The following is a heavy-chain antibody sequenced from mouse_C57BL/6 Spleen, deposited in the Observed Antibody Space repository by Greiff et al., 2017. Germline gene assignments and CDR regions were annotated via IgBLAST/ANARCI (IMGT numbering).Heavy chain of an antibody. J-gene: IGHJ4*01. CDR3: ARGAAGGSGALED. CDR2: IFPGSGST. Sequence: QVQLQQSGPELVRPGASVKISCKASGYTFTSYWMHWVRQRPGQGLEWIGEIFPGSGSTYYNEKFKGKATLTADTSFSTAYMQLSSLPSEDSAVYFCARGAAGGSGALEDWGQGTTVTVSS. CDR1: GYTFTSYW. V-gene: IGHV1-56*01. D-gene: IGHD3-1*01.